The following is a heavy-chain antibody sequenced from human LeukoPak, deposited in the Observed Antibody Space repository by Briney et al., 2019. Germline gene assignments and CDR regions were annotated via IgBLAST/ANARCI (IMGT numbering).Heavy chain of an antibody. V-gene: IGHV4-39*07. Sequence: KPSETLSLTCTDSGGSISSSSYYWGWIRQPPGKGLEWIGSIYYSGSTYYNPSLKSRVTISVDTSKNQFSLKLSSVTAADTAVYYCARISLSYSSGWYVGYWGQGTLVTVSS. J-gene: IGHJ4*02. D-gene: IGHD6-19*01. CDR3: ARISLSYSSGWYVGY. CDR1: GGSISSSSYY. CDR2: IYYSGST.